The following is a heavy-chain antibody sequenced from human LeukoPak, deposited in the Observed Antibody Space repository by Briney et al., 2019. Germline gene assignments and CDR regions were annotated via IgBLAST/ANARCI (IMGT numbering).Heavy chain of an antibody. Sequence: ASVKVSCKASGYTFTSYVISWVRQAPGEGLEWMGWISGLNGDTKYAQRIQGRVTLTTDTSTRTAYMELRSLRSDDTAVYYCARGTVSGEVYYYMDVWGKGTTVTVSS. J-gene: IGHJ6*03. CDR2: ISGLNGDT. CDR3: ARGTVSGEVYYYMDV. CDR1: GYTFTSYV. V-gene: IGHV1-18*01. D-gene: IGHD4-11*01.